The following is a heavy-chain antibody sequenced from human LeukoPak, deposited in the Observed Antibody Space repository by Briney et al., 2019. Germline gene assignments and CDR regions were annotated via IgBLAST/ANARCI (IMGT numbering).Heavy chain of an antibody. CDR1: GYSFNTYY. J-gene: IGHJ4*02. V-gene: IGHV1-2*04. CDR3: ARSQGYYYDSSGYHPLLD. D-gene: IGHD3-22*01. Sequence: ASVKVSCKASGYSFNTYYMNWVRQAPGQGLEWMGWINPNSGGTNYAQKFQGWVTMTRDTSISTAYMELSRLRSDDTAVYYCARSQGYYYDSSGYHPLLDWGQGTLVTVSS. CDR2: INPNSGGT.